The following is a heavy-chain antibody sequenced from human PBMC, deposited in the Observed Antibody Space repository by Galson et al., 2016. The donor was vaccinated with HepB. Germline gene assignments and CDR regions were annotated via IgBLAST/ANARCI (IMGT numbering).Heavy chain of an antibody. CDR1: GYTFTSYG. V-gene: IGHV1-18*01. CDR3: AREEVIMYNYYGIDV. J-gene: IGHJ6*02. Sequence: SVKVSCKASGYTFTSYGISWVRQAPGQGLEWMGWISGYNGNTHYAQNLQGRVTMTTDTSTSTAYMELRSLRSDDTAVYYCAREEVIMYNYYGIDVWGQGATVTVSS. D-gene: IGHD2-21*01. CDR2: ISGYNGNT.